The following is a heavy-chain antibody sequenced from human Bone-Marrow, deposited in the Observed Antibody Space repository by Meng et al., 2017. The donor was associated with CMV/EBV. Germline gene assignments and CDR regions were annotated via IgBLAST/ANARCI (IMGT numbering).Heavy chain of an antibody. D-gene: IGHD2-2*01. V-gene: IGHV3-30-3*01. Sequence: GESLKISCAASGFTFSSYAMHWVRQAPGKGLEWVAVISYDGSNKYYADSVKGRFTISRDNSKNTLYLQMNSLRAEDTAVYYCAKASCSSTSCHPYYFDYWGQGTLVTVSS. CDR3: AKASCSSTSCHPYYFDY. CDR1: GFTFSSYA. CDR2: ISYDGSNK. J-gene: IGHJ4*02.